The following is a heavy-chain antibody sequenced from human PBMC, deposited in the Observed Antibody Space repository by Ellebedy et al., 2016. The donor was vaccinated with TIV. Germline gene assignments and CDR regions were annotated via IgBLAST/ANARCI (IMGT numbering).Heavy chain of an antibody. CDR3: ARETIPDYYDSSGANWFDP. CDR2: IYYSGST. Sequence: SETLSLTXAVYGGSFSGYYWSWIRQPPGKGLEWIGYIYYSGSTNYNPSLKSRVTISVDTSKNQFSLKLSSVTAADTAVYYCARETIPDYYDSSGANWFDPWGQGTLVTVSS. V-gene: IGHV4-59*01. CDR1: GGSFSGYY. J-gene: IGHJ5*02. D-gene: IGHD3-22*01.